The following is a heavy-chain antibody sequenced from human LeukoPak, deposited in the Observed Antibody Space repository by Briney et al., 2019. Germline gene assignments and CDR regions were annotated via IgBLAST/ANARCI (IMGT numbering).Heavy chain of an antibody. CDR1: GFTFRSYA. D-gene: IGHD1-14*01. Sequence: GGSLRLSCAASGFTFRSYAMSWVRQAPGKGLEWVSAISGSGVTTYYADSVKGRFTISRDNSKNTLYLQMNSLRAEDTAVYYCAKHANHFYYYYMDVWGKGTTATVSS. CDR2: ISGSGVTT. CDR3: AKHANHFYYYYMDV. J-gene: IGHJ6*03. V-gene: IGHV3-23*01.